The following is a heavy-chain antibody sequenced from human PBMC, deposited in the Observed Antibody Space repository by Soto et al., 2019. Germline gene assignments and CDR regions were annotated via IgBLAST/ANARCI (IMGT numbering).Heavy chain of an antibody. CDR3: ARGSPYYYDSSGYYGPFDY. J-gene: IGHJ4*02. CDR1: GGSINSGGYY. Sequence: PSETLSLTCTVSGGSINSGGYYWSWIRQHPGKGLEWIGYIYNSVITYYNPSLKSRVTISLNTSENQFSLKLSSVTAADTAVYYCARGSPYYYDSSGYYGPFDYWGQGTLVTVSS. V-gene: IGHV4-31*03. CDR2: IYNSVIT. D-gene: IGHD3-22*01.